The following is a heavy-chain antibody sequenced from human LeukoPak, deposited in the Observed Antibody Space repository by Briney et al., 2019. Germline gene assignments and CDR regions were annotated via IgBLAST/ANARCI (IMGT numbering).Heavy chain of an antibody. D-gene: IGHD3-16*01. CDR1: GFTFSSYE. CDR2: ISSSGCTI. Sequence: GGSLRLSCAASGFTFSSYEMSWVRQAPGKGLEWVSYISSSGCTIYYADSVKGRFTISRDNAKNSLYLQMNSLRAEDTAVYYCARGGRGFDYWGQGTLVTDSS. J-gene: IGHJ4*02. CDR3: ARGGRGFDY. V-gene: IGHV3-48*03.